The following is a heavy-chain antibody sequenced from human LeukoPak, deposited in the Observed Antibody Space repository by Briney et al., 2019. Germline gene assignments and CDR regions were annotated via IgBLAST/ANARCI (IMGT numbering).Heavy chain of an antibody. CDR1: GFTFSNYA. CDR3: AKDPVWNPSYYYYYMDV. V-gene: IGHV3-23*01. J-gene: IGHJ6*03. CDR2: ISGSGGST. Sequence: GGSLRLSWAASGFTFSNYAMNWVRQAPGKGLEWVSTISGSGGSTYYADSVKGRFTISRDKSKNTLFLLMNSLRAEDTAVYYCAKDPVWNPSYYYYYMDVWGKGTMVTVSS. D-gene: IGHD1-1*01.